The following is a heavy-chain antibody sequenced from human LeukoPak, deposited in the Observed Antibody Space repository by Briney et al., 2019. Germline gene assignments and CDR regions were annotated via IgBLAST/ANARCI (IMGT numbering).Heavy chain of an antibody. J-gene: IGHJ4*02. Sequence: ASVKVSCKASGYTFTGYYMHWVRQAPGQGLEWMGWINTNTGNPTYAQGFTGRFVFSLDTSVSTAYLQISSLKAEDTAVYYCARGHVLLWFGELSYYFDYWGQGTLVTVSS. D-gene: IGHD3-10*01. CDR1: GYTFTGYY. V-gene: IGHV7-4-1*02. CDR3: ARGHVLLWFGELSYYFDY. CDR2: INTNTGNP.